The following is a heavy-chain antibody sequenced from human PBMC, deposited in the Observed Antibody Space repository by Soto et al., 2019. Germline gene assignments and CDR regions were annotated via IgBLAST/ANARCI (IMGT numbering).Heavy chain of an antibody. D-gene: IGHD6-6*01. V-gene: IGHV3-23*01. CDR1: GFTFSSYA. CDR3: YSSSPLYYYYYGMDV. J-gene: IGHJ6*02. CDR2: ISGSGGST. Sequence: GGSLRLSCAASGFTFSSYAMSWVRQAPGKGLEWVSAISGSGGSTYYADSVKGRFTISRDNSKNTLYLQMNSLRAEDTAVYYCYSSSPLYYYYYGMDVWGQGTTVTVSS.